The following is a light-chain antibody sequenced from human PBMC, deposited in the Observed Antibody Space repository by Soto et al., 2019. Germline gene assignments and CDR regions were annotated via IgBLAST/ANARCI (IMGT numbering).Light chain of an antibody. CDR3: QQYGSSVT. CDR1: QSVSSSF. V-gene: IGKV3-20*01. CDR2: GAS. Sequence: EIVLTQSPGTLSLSPGERATLSCRASQSVSSSFLAWYQQKPGQAPRLLIYGASSRATGIPDRFSGSGSGTDFTLTISRLEPEDFAVYFCQQYGSSVTFGPGTTVDIK. J-gene: IGKJ3*01.